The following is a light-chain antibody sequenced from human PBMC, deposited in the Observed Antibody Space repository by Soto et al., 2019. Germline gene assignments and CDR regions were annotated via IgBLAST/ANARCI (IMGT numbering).Light chain of an antibody. V-gene: IGLV2-11*01. CDR3: CSFAGSYSYV. Sequence: QSVLTQPRSVSGSPGQSVTISCTGTSSDVGRYDYVSWYQQHPGKAPKVIIYDVSERPSGVPDRFSGSKSGNTASLTISGLQADDEADYYCCSFAGSYSYVFGTGTKLTVL. CDR1: SSDVGRYDY. J-gene: IGLJ1*01. CDR2: DVS.